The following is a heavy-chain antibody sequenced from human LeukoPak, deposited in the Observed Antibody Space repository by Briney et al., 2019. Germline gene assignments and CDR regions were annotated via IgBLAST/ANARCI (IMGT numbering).Heavy chain of an antibody. CDR3: ARHLDGYNYFDY. Sequence: ASVKVSCKASGYTFTGYYMHWVRQAPGQGLEWMGWINPNSGGTNYAQKFQGRVTMTRDTSISTAYMELSRLRSEDTAVYYCARHLDGYNYFDYWGQGTLVTVSS. CDR1: GYTFTGYY. V-gene: IGHV1-2*02. J-gene: IGHJ4*02. D-gene: IGHD5-24*01. CDR2: INPNSGGT.